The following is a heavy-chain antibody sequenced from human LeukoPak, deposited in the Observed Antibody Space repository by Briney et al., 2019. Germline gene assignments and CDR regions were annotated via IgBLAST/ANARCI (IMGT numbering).Heavy chain of an antibody. J-gene: IGHJ5*02. CDR2: IRYDGTDK. V-gene: IGHV3-30*02. CDR1: GFTFSTYG. D-gene: IGHD3-10*01. Sequence: GGSLRLSCAASGFTFSTYGMHWVRQAPGKGLEWVTFIRYDGTDKYYVDAVKGRFTVSRDNSKNTVYLQMNSVRLEDTAVYYCAKDWVYGSGSEFAAWGQGTLVTVSS. CDR3: AKDWVYGSGSEFAA.